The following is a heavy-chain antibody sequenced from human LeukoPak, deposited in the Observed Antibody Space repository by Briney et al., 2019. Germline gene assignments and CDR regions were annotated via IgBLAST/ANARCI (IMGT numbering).Heavy chain of an antibody. J-gene: IGHJ4*02. V-gene: IGHV3-9*01. CDR1: GFTFDDYA. D-gene: IGHD4-17*01. CDR3: AKAGGSVTTRSHFDY. Sequence: RTGGSLRLSCAASGFTFDDYAMHWVRQAPGKGLEWVSGISWNSGSIGCADSVKGRFTIPRDNAKNSLYLQMNSLRAEDTALYYCAKAGGSVTTRSHFDYWGQGTLVTVSS. CDR2: ISWNSGSI.